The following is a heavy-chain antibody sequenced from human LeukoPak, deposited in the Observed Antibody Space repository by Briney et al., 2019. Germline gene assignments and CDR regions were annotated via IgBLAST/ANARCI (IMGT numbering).Heavy chain of an antibody. Sequence: GGSLRLSXAASGFTFSSYAMSWVCQAPGKGLEWVSAISGSGGSTYYADSVKGRFTTSRDNSKNTLYLQMNSLRAEDTAVYYCAKVRGYSGYEPIDYWGQGTLVTVSS. V-gene: IGHV3-23*01. D-gene: IGHD5-12*01. CDR2: ISGSGGST. CDR3: AKVRGYSGYEPIDY. CDR1: GFTFSSYA. J-gene: IGHJ4*02.